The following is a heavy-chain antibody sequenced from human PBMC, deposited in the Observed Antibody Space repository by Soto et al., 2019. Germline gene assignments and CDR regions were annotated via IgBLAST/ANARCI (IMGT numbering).Heavy chain of an antibody. D-gene: IGHD3-10*01. Sequence: EVQLVESGGALVQPGGSLRLSFAASGFTLSNYDMHWVRQATGKGLEWVSAIGPAGDTYYPGSVKGRFTISRENAKNSLYLQMNSLRAGDTAVYYCARSRGADFDYWGQGTLVTVSS. CDR2: IGPAGDT. CDR1: GFTLSNYD. J-gene: IGHJ4*02. CDR3: ARSRGADFDY. V-gene: IGHV3-13*04.